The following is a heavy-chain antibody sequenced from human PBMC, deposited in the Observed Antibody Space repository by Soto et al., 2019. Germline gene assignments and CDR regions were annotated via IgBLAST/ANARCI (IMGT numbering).Heavy chain of an antibody. J-gene: IGHJ6*02. CDR3: ARGPYYDILTGYYYGMDV. V-gene: IGHV3-74*01. CDR1: GFTFSSYW. D-gene: IGHD3-9*01. Sequence: EVQLVESGGGLVQPGGSLRLSCAASGFTFSSYWMHWVRQAPGKGLVWVSRINSDGSSTSYADSVKGRFTISRDNAKNTLYLQMNSLRAEDTAVDYCARGPYYDILTGYYYGMDVWGQGTTVTVSS. CDR2: INSDGSST.